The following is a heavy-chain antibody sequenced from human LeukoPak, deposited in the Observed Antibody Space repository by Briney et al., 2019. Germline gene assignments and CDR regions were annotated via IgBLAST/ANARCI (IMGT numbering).Heavy chain of an antibody. CDR1: GFTFDDYG. J-gene: IGHJ5*02. D-gene: IGHD3-22*01. CDR2: INWNGGST. CDR3: ARGDSRGYYYTSGFDP. Sequence: GGSLRLSCAASGFTFDDYGMSWVRQAPGKGLEWVSGINWNGGSTGYADSVKGRFTISRDNAKNTLHLQMNSLRAEDTAVYYCARGDSRGYYYTSGFDPWGQGTLVTVSS. V-gene: IGHV3-20*04.